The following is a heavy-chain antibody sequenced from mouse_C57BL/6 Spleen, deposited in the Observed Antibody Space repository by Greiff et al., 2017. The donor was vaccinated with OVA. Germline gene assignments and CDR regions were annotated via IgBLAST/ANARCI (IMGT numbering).Heavy chain of an antibody. D-gene: IGHD1-1*01. CDR1: GYTFTSYW. CDR2: IHPSDSDT. CDR3: AIMTTVVAHSYAMDY. V-gene: IGHV1-74*01. J-gene: IGHJ4*01. Sequence: QVQLKQPGAELVKPGASVKVSCKASGYTFTSYWMHWVKQRPGQGLEWIGRIHPSDSDTIYNQKFKGKATLTVDKSSSTAYTQISSLTSEDSAVYYCAIMTTVVAHSYAMDYWGQGTSVTVSS.